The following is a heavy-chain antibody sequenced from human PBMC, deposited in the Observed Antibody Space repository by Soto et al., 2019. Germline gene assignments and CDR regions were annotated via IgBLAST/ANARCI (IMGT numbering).Heavy chain of an antibody. D-gene: IGHD6-6*01. Sequence: QVQLQQWGAGLLKPSETLSLTCAVYGGSFSGYYWSWIRQPPGKGLEWIGEINHSGSTNYNPSVKSRVTISVDTSTNQFSLKLSSVTAADTAVYYCARKGASSSGYYFDYWGQGTLVTVSS. CDR3: ARKGASSSGYYFDY. J-gene: IGHJ4*02. V-gene: IGHV4-34*01. CDR1: GGSFSGYY. CDR2: INHSGST.